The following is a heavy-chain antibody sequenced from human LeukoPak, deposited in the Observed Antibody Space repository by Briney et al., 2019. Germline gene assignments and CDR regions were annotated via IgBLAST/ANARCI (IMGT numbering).Heavy chain of an antibody. J-gene: IGHJ4*02. CDR2: ISGSGGST. CDR3: ARATWNYYDSSGSTSILDY. Sequence: PGGSLRLSCAASGFTFSSYAMSWVRQAPGKGLEWVSAISGSGGSTYYADSVKGRFTISRDNSKNTLYLQMNSLRAEDTAVYYCARATWNYYDSSGSTSILDYWGQGTLVTVSS. CDR1: GFTFSSYA. V-gene: IGHV3-23*01. D-gene: IGHD3-22*01.